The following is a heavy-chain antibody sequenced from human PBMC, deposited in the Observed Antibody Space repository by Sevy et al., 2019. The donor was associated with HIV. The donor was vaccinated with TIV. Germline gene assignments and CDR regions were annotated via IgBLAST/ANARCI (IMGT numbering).Heavy chain of an antibody. Sequence: SETLSLTCTVSGGSISSYYWSWIRQPPGKGLEWIGYIYYSGSTNYNPSLKSRVTISVDTSKNQFSLKLSSVTAADTAVYYCARAQENGSGSYNRGYGNWFDPWGQGTLVTVSS. V-gene: IGHV4-59*01. D-gene: IGHD3-10*01. J-gene: IGHJ5*02. CDR2: IYYSGST. CDR3: ARAQENGSGSYNRGYGNWFDP. CDR1: GGSISSYY.